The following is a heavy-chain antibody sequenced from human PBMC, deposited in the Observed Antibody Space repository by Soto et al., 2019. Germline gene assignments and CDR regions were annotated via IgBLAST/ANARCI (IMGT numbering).Heavy chain of an antibody. J-gene: IGHJ4*02. CDR1: GDSISSPNW. V-gene: IGHV4-4*02. CDR2: MFASGSS. Sequence: SETLSLTCAVSGDSISSPNWWSWYRQPPGKGLELIGEMFASGSSNYNPSLNGRVTISLDTSKIHFSLKLTSLAAADTAIYYCAREGFDHRPDYWGQGIPVTVSS. CDR3: AREGFDHRPDY.